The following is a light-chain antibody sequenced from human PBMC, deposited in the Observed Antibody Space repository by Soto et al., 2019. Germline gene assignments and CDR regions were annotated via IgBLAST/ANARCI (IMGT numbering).Light chain of an antibody. CDR2: GNY. CDR1: DPDIGTNF. CDR3: AAWDDSLNVVL. J-gene: IGLJ2*01. Sequence: QSVLAQPPSASGTPGQTVTISCTGGDPDIGTNFVNWYQHLPGMAPKLVIFGNYQRPAGVPDRFSGSKSRTSASLAISGLQSEDEAVYYCAAWDDSLNVVLFGGGTKLTV. V-gene: IGLV1-44*01.